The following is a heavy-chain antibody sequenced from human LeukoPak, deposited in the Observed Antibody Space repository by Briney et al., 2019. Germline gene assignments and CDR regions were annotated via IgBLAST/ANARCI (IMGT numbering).Heavy chain of an antibody. D-gene: IGHD6-13*01. CDR1: GASISTYY. CDR2: IYYSGST. V-gene: IGHV4-59*01. CDR3: AREMKSGSWGLDY. Sequence: TSETLSLTCSVSGASISTYYWSWIRQPPGKGLEWIGYIYYSGSTNYNPSLKSRVTISVDTSKNQFSLKLSSVTAADTAVYFCAREMKSGSWGLDYWGQGTLVTVSS. J-gene: IGHJ4*02.